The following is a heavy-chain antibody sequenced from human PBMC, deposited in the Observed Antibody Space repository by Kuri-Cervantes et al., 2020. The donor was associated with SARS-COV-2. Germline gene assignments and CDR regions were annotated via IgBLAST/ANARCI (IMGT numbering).Heavy chain of an antibody. J-gene: IGHJ6*02. D-gene: IGHD6-13*01. CDR2: INHSGST. CDR1: GGSCSGYY. Sequence: SETLSLTCAVYGGSCSGYYWSWIRQPPGKGLEWIGEINHSGSTNYNPTLKSRVTISVDTSKNQFSLKLSSVTAADTAVYYCARDRYSSSLSYYYYGMDVWGQGTMVTVSS. CDR3: ARDRYSSSLSYYYYGMDV. V-gene: IGHV4-34*01.